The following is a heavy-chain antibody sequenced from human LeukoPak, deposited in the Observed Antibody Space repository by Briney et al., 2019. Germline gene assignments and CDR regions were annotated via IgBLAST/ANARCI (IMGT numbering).Heavy chain of an antibody. Sequence: SETLSLTCTVSGGSISSGSYYWSWIRQPAGKGLEWIGRIYTSGSTNYNPSLKSRVTISVGTSKNQFSLKLSSVTAADTAVYYCARQYYDSNGYYEPEFDYWGQGTLVTVSS. CDR3: ARQYYDSNGYYEPEFDY. CDR1: GGSISSGSYY. CDR2: IYTSGST. V-gene: IGHV4-61*02. J-gene: IGHJ4*02. D-gene: IGHD3-22*01.